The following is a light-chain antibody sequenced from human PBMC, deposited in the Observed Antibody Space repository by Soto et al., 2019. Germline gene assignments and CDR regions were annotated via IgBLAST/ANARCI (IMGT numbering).Light chain of an antibody. CDR3: QHTPTCPLT. V-gene: IGKV1D-12*01. J-gene: IGKJ4*02. Sequence: DIQMTQSPSSVSASVGDRVTITCRASQGVSTWLAWYQQKPGKAPNLLIYTASSLQSGVPSRFSVCGSGTDVTRTISSLQLEDLATYYCQHTPTCPLTFGGGTKVDI. CDR1: QGVSTW. CDR2: TAS.